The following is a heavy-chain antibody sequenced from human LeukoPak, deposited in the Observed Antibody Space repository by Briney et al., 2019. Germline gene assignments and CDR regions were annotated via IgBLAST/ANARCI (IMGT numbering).Heavy chain of an antibody. CDR1: GGTFSSYA. Sequence: SVKVSCKASGGTFSSYAIIWVRQAPGQGLEWMGRIIPILGIANYAQKFQGRVTITADKSTSTAYMELSSLRSEDTAVYYCASSLYCSGGSCYRPVDYWGQGTLVTVSS. V-gene: IGHV1-69*04. J-gene: IGHJ4*02. CDR3: ASSLYCSGGSCYRPVDY. CDR2: IIPILGIA. D-gene: IGHD2-15*01.